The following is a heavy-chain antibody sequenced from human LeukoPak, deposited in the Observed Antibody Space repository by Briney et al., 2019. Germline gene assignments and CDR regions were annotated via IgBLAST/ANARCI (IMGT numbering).Heavy chain of an antibody. J-gene: IGHJ4*02. CDR1: GYTFTGYY. CDR3: ARSTSGWYPARDY. V-gene: IGHV1-2*02. Sequence: ASVKVSCKASGYTFTGYYMHWVRQAPGQGLEWMGWINPNSGGTNYAQKFQGRVTMTRGTSISTAYMELSRLRSDDTAVYYCARSTSGWYPARDYWGQGTLVTVSS. D-gene: IGHD6-19*01. CDR2: INPNSGGT.